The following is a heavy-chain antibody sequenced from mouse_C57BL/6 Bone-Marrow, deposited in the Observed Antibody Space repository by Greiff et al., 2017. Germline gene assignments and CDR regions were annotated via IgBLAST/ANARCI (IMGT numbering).Heavy chain of an antibody. D-gene: IGHD3-2*02. V-gene: IGHV1-50*01. J-gene: IGHJ3*01. CDR2: IDPSDSYT. Sequence: QVHVKQPGAELVKPGASVKLSCKASGYTFTSYWMQWVKQRPGQGLEWIGEIDPSDSYTNYNQKFKGKATLTVDTSSSTAYMQLSSLTSEDSAVYYCAREGRQLRLRGAWFAYWGQGTLVTVSA. CDR3: AREGRQLRLRGAWFAY. CDR1: GYTFTSYW.